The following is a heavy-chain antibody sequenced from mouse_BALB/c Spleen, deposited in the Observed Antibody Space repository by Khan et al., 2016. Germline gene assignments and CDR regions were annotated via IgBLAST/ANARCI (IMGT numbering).Heavy chain of an antibody. CDR1: GFTFTDYY. CDR2: IRNKANGYTT. V-gene: IGHV7-3*02. Sequence: EVELVESGGGLVQPGGSLRLSCATSGFTFTDYYMSWVRQPPGKALEWLGFIRNKANGYTTEYSASVKGRFTISRDNSQRILYLQMNTLRAEDSATYYCARDRPWFAYWGQGTLVTVSA. CDR3: ARDRPWFAY. J-gene: IGHJ3*01.